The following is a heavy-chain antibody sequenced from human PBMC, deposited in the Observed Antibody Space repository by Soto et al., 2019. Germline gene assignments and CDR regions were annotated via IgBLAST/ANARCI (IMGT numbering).Heavy chain of an antibody. D-gene: IGHD6-19*01. CDR2: ITSSSSNI. V-gene: IGHV3-21*01. J-gene: IGHJ6*02. CDR1: GFTFSSYS. Sequence: PGGSLRLSCAASGFTFSSYSMNWVRQAPGKGLEWVSSITSSSSNIYYADSVKGRFTISRDNAKNSLYLQMNSLRAEDTAVYYCARDQDSSGWYGAYYYGMDVWGQGTTVT. CDR3: ARDQDSSGWYGAYYYGMDV.